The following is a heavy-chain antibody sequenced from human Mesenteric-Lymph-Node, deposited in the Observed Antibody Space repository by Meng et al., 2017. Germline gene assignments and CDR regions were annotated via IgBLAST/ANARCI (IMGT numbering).Heavy chain of an antibody. CDR2: IDHSGST. V-gene: IGHV4-34*01. Sequence: GSLRLSCAVYGGSFSDYCWNWIRQSPGKGLEWIGEIDHSGSTNYNPSLKGRVTISVDTSKNQFSLKLNSVTAADTAVYYCARRRQVVSMVVVPLYRWFDPWGQGTQVTVSS. J-gene: IGHJ5*02. D-gene: IGHD2-15*01. CDR3: ARRRQVVSMVVVPLYRWFDP. CDR1: GGSFSDYC.